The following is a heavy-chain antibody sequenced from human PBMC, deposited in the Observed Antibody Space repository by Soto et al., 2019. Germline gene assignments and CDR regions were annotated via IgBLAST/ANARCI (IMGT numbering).Heavy chain of an antibody. CDR3: ARKDYDFWSGYYNH. V-gene: IGHV3-30*04. D-gene: IGHD3-3*01. Sequence: GESLKISCAASGFTFSSYAMHWVRQAPGKGLEWVAVISYDGSNKYYADSVKGRFTISRDNSKNTLYLQMNSLRAEDTAVYYCARKDYDFWSGYYNHWGQGTLVTVSS. J-gene: IGHJ5*02. CDR2: ISYDGSNK. CDR1: GFTFSSYA.